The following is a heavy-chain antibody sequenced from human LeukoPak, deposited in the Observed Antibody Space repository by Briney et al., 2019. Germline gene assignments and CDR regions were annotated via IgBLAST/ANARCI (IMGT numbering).Heavy chain of an antibody. CDR1: GGTFSSYA. CDR2: IIPILGIA. Sequence: SVKVSCKASGGTFSSYAISWVRQAPGQGLEWMGRIIPILGIANYAQKFQGRVTITADKSTSIAYMELSSLRSEDTAVYYCARVEVDYYGSGSLYYFDYWGQGTLVTVSS. D-gene: IGHD3-10*01. V-gene: IGHV1-69*04. J-gene: IGHJ4*02. CDR3: ARVEVDYYGSGSLYYFDY.